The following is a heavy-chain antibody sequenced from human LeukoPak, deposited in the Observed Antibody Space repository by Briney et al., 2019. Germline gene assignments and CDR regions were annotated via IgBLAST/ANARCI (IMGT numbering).Heavy chain of an antibody. Sequence: LPGRSLRLSGAASGFTFSRSGMHWVRQAPGTGLEWVANMKEDGSEKYYVESVKGRFTVSRDNAKNSLFLQMNSLRAEDTAVYYCAKPLEGDRSGYRMADYWGQGTLVTVSS. V-gene: IGHV3-7*01. CDR2: MKEDGSEK. CDR1: GFTFSRSG. J-gene: IGHJ4*02. CDR3: AKPLEGDRSGYRMADY. D-gene: IGHD3-22*01.